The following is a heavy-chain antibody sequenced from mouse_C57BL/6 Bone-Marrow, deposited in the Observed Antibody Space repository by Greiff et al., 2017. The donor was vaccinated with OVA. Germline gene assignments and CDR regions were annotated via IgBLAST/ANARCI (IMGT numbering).Heavy chain of an antibody. V-gene: IGHV1-72*01. D-gene: IGHD1-1*01. Sequence: QVQLQQPGAELVKPGASVKLSCKASGYTFTSYWMHWVKQRPGRGLEWIGRIAPNSGGTKYNEKFKSKATLTVDKPSSTAYMQLSSLTSEDSAVYYCARRIYYYGSSYRGYWYFDVWGTGTTVTVSS. J-gene: IGHJ1*03. CDR2: IAPNSGGT. CDR1: GYTFTSYW. CDR3: ARRIYYYGSSYRGYWYFDV.